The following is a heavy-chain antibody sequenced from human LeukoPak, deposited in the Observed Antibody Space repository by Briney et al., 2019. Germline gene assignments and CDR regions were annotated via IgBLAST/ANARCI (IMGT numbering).Heavy chain of an antibody. Sequence: GGSLRLSCAASGFTFRSYGMTWVRQAPGKGLEWVSAISSSSSDIYYADSVKGRVTISRDNAKNSLYVQMTSLRAGDTAVYYCASDHHWGRYDSQAPDTFDSWGQGTMVTVSS. J-gene: IGHJ3*02. CDR3: ASDHHWGRYDSQAPDTFDS. D-gene: IGHD3-22*01. CDR2: ISSSSSDI. CDR1: GFTFRSYG. V-gene: IGHV3-21*01.